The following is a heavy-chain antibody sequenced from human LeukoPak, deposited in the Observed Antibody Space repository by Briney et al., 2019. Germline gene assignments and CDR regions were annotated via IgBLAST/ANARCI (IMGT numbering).Heavy chain of an antibody. CDR3: AKEATTRLYYYYYMDV. D-gene: IGHD5-12*01. CDR1: GFTFSSYG. V-gene: IGHV3-23*01. Sequence: PGRSLRLSCAASGFTFSSYGMSWVRQAPGKGLEWVSAISGSGGSTYYADSVKGRFTISRDNSKNTLYLQMNSLRAEDTAVYYCAKEATTRLYYYYYMDVWGKGTTVTISS. J-gene: IGHJ6*03. CDR2: ISGSGGST.